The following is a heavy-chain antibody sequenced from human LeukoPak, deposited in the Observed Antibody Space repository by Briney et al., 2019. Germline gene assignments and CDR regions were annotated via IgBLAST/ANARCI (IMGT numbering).Heavy chain of an antibody. D-gene: IGHD3-9*01. V-gene: IGHV3-23*01. J-gene: IGHJ3*02. CDR1: GFSVSNNY. Sequence: GGSLRLSCAASGFSVSNNYMSWVRQAPEKGLEWVSSITGSGDSTYYADSVKGRFTVSRDNSKDTLYLQMNSLRAEDTAIHYCAKQRLRYYDILTEYGEDAFDIWGQGTMVSVSS. CDR3: AKQRLRYYDILTEYGEDAFDI. CDR2: ITGSGDST.